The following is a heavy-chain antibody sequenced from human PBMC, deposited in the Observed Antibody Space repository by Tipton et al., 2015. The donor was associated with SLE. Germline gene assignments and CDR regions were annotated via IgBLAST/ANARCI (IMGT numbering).Heavy chain of an antibody. CDR1: GFTFSSSG. J-gene: IGHJ3*02. CDR3: AKDWADYYDSSGLGFFDI. D-gene: IGHD3-22*01. CDR2: ISYDGSNK. Sequence: SLRLSCAASGFTFSSSGMHWVRQAPGKGLEWVAVISYDGSNKYYADSVKGRFTISRDNSKNTLYLQMNSLRAEDTAVYYCAKDWADYYDSSGLGFFDIWGQGTMVTVSS. V-gene: IGHV3-30*18.